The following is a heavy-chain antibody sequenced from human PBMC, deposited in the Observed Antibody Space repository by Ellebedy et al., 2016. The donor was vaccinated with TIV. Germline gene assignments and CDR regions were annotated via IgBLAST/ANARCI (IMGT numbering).Heavy chain of an antibody. J-gene: IGHJ2*01. CDR1: GYSFTTYW. D-gene: IGHD3-3*01. Sequence: GESLKISCKGSGYSFTTYWIGWVRQMPGKGLEWMGIIYPGDSDIRYSPAFEGPVTISADKSISTAYLQWSSLKASDTAMYYCARLDTQYYDFWSGFSEGWYFDLWGRGTLVTVSS. V-gene: IGHV5-51*01. CDR2: IYPGDSDI. CDR3: ARLDTQYYDFWSGFSEGWYFDL.